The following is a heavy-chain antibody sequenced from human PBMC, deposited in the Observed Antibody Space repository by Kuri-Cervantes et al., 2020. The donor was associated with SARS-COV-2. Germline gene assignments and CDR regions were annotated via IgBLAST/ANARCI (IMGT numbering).Heavy chain of an antibody. CDR1: GFTFSGHW. Sequence: GGSLRLSCAASGFTFSGHWIHWVRQAPGKGLEWVSSISSTSSYIYYVDSVKGRFTISRGNSKNTLYLQMNSLRAEDTAVYYCAKDDKYYDILTGYSRWETKTYYYYYGMDVWGQGNMVTVSS. V-gene: IGHV3-21*01. CDR2: ISSTSSYI. D-gene: IGHD3-9*01. J-gene: IGHJ6*02. CDR3: AKDDKYYDILTGYSRWETKTYYYYYGMDV.